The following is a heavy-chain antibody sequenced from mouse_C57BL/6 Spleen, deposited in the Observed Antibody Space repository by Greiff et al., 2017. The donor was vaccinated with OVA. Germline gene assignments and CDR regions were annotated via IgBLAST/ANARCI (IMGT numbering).Heavy chain of an antibody. CDR1: GYTFTEYT. D-gene: IGHD2-5*01. CDR3: ARHELGANYYSNLYAMDY. V-gene: IGHV1-62-2*01. Sequence: LVESGAELVKPGASVKLSCKASGYTFTEYTIHWVKQRSGQGLEWIGWFYPGSGSIKYNEKFKYKATLTADKSSSTVYMELSRLTSEDSAVYFCARHELGANYYSNLYAMDYWGQGTSVTVSS. CDR2: FYPGSGSI. J-gene: IGHJ4*01.